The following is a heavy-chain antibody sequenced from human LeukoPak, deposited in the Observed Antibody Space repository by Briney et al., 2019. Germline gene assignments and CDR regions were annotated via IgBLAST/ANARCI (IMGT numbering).Heavy chain of an antibody. CDR2: ISGSGGST. J-gene: IGHJ4*02. D-gene: IGHD1-7*01. V-gene: IGHV3-23*01. Sequence: PGRSLRLSCAASGFTFSSYAMTWVRQAPGKGLEWVSAISGSGGSTYYADSVKGRFTISRDNSKNTLYLQMNSLRAEDTAVYYCAKGDNWNYVRIYYWGQGTLVTVSS. CDR1: GFTFSSYA. CDR3: AKGDNWNYVRIYY.